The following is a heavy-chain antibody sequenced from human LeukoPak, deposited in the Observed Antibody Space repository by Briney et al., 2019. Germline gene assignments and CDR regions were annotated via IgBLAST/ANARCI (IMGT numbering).Heavy chain of an antibody. D-gene: IGHD3-22*01. J-gene: IGHJ4*02. Sequence: PGGPLRLSCAASGFTFSSYGMHWVRQAPGKGLEWVAVIWYDGTNKYYADSVKGRFTISRDSSKNTLYLQMNNLRAEDTAIYYCARAAYDSTGYLTLWGQGTLVTVSS. CDR1: GFTFSSYG. CDR2: IWYDGTNK. V-gene: IGHV3-33*01. CDR3: ARAAYDSTGYLTL.